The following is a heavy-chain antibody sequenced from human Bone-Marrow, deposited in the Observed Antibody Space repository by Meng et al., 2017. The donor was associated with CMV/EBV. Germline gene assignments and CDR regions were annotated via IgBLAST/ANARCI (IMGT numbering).Heavy chain of an antibody. V-gene: IGHV3-30*19. Sequence: GGSLRLSCEASGFSFRSYGLHWLRQAPGKGLEWVAVISYDGNNIYYTESVKGRFTISRDNSKNTLYLQMNSLRAEDTAVYYCARDSDSSGSHFDYWGQGTLVTVSS. J-gene: IGHJ4*02. D-gene: IGHD3-22*01. CDR2: ISYDGNNI. CDR1: GFSFRSYG. CDR3: ARDSDSSGSHFDY.